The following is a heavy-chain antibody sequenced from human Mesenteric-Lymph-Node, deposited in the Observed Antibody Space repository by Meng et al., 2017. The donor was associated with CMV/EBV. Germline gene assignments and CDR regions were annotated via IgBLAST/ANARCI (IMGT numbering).Heavy chain of an antibody. CDR2: IYYSGST. D-gene: IGHD1-26*01. Sequence: SETLSLTCAVSGGSISSADYYWSWIRQPPGKGLEWLGHIYYSGSTYYNPSLKSRLTISVDASKNQVSLQLNSVTPADTAVYYCARDYSGSYGDAFDIWGPGTMVTVSS. J-gene: IGHJ3*02. V-gene: IGHV4-30-4*02. CDR1: GGSISSADYY. CDR3: ARDYSGSYGDAFDI.